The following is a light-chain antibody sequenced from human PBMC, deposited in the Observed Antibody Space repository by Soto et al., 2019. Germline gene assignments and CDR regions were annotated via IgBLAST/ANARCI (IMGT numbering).Light chain of an antibody. CDR3: QQHASYPRD. CDR2: SAS. Sequence: DIQMTQSPSALSPAVGDRVTITCRASQDISNRLGWFQQRPGKAPKRLIYSASGLETGVPSRFSGTGSGTEVTLTTSSLQPEDFATYYCQQHASYPRDFGQGTKVEIK. J-gene: IGKJ1*01. CDR1: QDISNR. V-gene: IGKV1-17*03.